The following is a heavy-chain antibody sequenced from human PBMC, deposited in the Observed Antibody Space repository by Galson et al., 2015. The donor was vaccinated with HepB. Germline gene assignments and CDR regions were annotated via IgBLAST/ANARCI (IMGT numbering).Heavy chain of an antibody. CDR2: ISYDGSNK. D-gene: IGHD3-9*01. CDR3: ARGSYDILTGYPDYYYYGMDV. Sequence: SLRLSCAVSGFTFSSYAMHWVRQAPGKGLEWVAVISYDGSNKYYADSVKGRFTISRDNSKNTLYLQMNSLRAEDTAVYYCARGSYDILTGYPDYYYYGMDVWGQGTTVTVSS. CDR1: GFTFSSYA. V-gene: IGHV3-30*04. J-gene: IGHJ6*02.